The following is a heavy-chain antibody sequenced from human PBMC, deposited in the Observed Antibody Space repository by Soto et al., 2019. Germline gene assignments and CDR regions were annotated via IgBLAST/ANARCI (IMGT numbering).Heavy chain of an antibody. CDR3: ARESSYGPNWFDP. CDR1: GGSISSYY. Sequence: PSETLSLTCTVSGGSISSYYWSWIRQPPGKGLEWIGYIYYSGSTNYNPSLKSRVTISVDTSKNQFSLKLGSVTAADTAVYYCARESSYGPNWFDPWGQGTLVTVSS. CDR2: IYYSGST. J-gene: IGHJ5*02. D-gene: IGHD5-18*01. V-gene: IGHV4-59*01.